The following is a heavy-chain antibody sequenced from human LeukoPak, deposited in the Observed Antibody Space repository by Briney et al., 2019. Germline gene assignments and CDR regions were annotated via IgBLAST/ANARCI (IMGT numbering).Heavy chain of an antibody. CDR3: AKDIGY. Sequence: GRSLRLSCAASGFTFSSYGMPWVRQAPGKGLEWVAVISYDGSNKYYADSVKGRFTISRDNSKNTLYLQMNSLRAEDTAVYYCAKDIGYWGQGTLVTVSS. J-gene: IGHJ4*02. CDR1: GFTFSSYG. CDR2: ISYDGSNK. D-gene: IGHD3-16*02. V-gene: IGHV3-30*18.